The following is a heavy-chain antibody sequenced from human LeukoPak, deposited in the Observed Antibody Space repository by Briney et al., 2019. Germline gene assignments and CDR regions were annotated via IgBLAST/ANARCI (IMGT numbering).Heavy chain of an antibody. CDR2: IYYSGST. Sequence: SETLSLTCTVSGGSISSSSYYWGWIRQPPGKGLEWIGSIYYSGSTNYNPSLKSRVTISVDTSKNQFSLKLSSVTAADTAVYYCVRVFPEGESQLLYGGDYYYYYMDVWGKGTTVTVSS. D-gene: IGHD2-2*02. CDR1: GGSISSSSYY. CDR3: VRVFPEGESQLLYGGDYYYYYMDV. V-gene: IGHV4-39*07. J-gene: IGHJ6*03.